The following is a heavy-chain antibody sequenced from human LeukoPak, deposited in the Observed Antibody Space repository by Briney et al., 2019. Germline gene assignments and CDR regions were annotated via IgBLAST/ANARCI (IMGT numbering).Heavy chain of an antibody. V-gene: IGHV4-30-2*01. Sequence: SQTLSLTCAVSGGSISSGGYSWSWIRQPPGKGLEWIGYIYHSGSTYYNPSLKSRVTISVDRSKNQFSLKLSPVTAADTAVYYCAGRRNYGDYFDYWGQGTLVTVSS. CDR1: GGSISSGGYS. J-gene: IGHJ4*02. CDR2: IYHSGST. CDR3: AGRRNYGDYFDY. D-gene: IGHD4/OR15-4a*01.